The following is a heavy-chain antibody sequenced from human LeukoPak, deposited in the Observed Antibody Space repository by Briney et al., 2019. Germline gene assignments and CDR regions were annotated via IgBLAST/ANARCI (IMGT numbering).Heavy chain of an antibody. CDR2: IKQDGSEK. J-gene: IGHJ5*02. CDR3: ARGYGYSGYDLNWFDP. Sequence: GGSLRLSCAASGFTFSSYWMSWVRQAPGKGLEWVANIKQDGSEKYYVDSVKGRFTISRDNAKNSLYLQMNSLRAEDTAVYYCARGYGYSGYDLNWFDPWGQGTLVTVSS. CDR1: GFTFSSYW. D-gene: IGHD5-12*01. V-gene: IGHV3-7*01.